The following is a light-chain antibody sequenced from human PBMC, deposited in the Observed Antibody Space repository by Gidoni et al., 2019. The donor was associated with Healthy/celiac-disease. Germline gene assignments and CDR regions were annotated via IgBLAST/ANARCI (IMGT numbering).Light chain of an antibody. Sequence: DIAMTQSPDSLAVSLGERATINCKSSQSVLYSPNNKHYLAWYQQKPGQPPKLLIYWASTRESGVPDRFSGSGSGTDFTLTISSLQAEDVAVYYCQQYYSTPTFGQGTKVEIK. CDR2: WAS. CDR3: QQYYSTPT. CDR1: QSVLYSPNNKHY. J-gene: IGKJ1*01. V-gene: IGKV4-1*01.